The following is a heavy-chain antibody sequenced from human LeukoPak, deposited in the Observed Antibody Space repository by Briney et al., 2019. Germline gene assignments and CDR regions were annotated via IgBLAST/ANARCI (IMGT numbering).Heavy chain of an antibody. Sequence: GASVKVSCKASGYTFTGYYMHWVRQAPGQGLEWMGWINPNSGGTNYAQKFQGRVTMTRDTSISTAYMELSRLRSDDTAVYYCARLAYYDSYYMDVWGKGTTVTVSS. J-gene: IGHJ6*03. CDR2: INPNSGGT. V-gene: IGHV1-2*02. CDR1: GYTFTGYY. CDR3: ARLAYYDSYYMDV. D-gene: IGHD3-22*01.